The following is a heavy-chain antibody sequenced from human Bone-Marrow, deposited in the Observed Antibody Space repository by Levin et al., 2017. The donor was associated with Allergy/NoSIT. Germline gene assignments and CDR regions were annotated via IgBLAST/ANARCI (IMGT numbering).Heavy chain of an antibody. D-gene: IGHD2/OR15-2a*01. CDR2: VSYSDSTV. Sequence: GGSLRLSCAASGFTFSTYSMNWVRQAPGKGLEWVSYVSYSDSTVYYADSVQGRFIISRDNAKSSLYLQMNSLRDEDTAVYYCARVSEASLYPSFDYWGQGTLVTVSS. CDR3: ARVSEASLYPSFDY. J-gene: IGHJ4*02. V-gene: IGHV3-48*02. CDR1: GFTFSTYS.